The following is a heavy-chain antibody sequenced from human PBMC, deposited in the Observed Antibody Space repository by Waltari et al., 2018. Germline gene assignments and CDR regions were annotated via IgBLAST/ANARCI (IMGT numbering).Heavy chain of an antibody. CDR1: GGTFSSYA. J-gene: IGHJ6*02. CDR2: IIPIFGTA. V-gene: IGHV1-69*01. Sequence: QVQLVQSGAEVKKPGSSVKVSCKASGGTFSSYAISWVRQAPGQGLEWMGGIIPIFGTANYAQKFQGRVTITADESTSTAYMELSSLRSEDTAVYYCASGYDSSGYYPAYYYYGMDVWGQGTTVTVSS. CDR3: ASGYDSSGYYPAYYYYGMDV. D-gene: IGHD3-22*01.